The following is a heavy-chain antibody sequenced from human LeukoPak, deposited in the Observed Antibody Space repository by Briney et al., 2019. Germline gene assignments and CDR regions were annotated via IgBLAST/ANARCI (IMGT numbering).Heavy chain of an antibody. V-gene: IGHV3-23*01. CDR2: ISGSGGST. J-gene: IGHJ4*02. Sequence: GGSLRLSCAASGFTFSSYSMNWVRQAPGKGLEWVSAISGSGGSTCYADSVKGRFTISRDNSKNTLYLQMNSLRAEDTAVYYCAKMGAWRLGELSLFPFDYWGQGTLVTVSS. D-gene: IGHD3-16*02. CDR3: AKMGAWRLGELSLFPFDY. CDR1: GFTFSSYS.